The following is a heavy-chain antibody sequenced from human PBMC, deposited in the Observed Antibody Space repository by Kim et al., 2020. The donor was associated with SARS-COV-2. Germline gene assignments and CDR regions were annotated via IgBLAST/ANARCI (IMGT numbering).Heavy chain of an antibody. Sequence: SETLSLTCSVSGASISDYYWTWIRQPAGKGLEWIGRVYVSGSTDYNPSLKSRVTLSIDTSKNQFSLRLTSVTAADTAVYFCARGTSYFASGALRGVDVWGPGTTVTVSS. CDR3: ARGTSYFASGALRGVDV. CDR2: VYVSGST. D-gene: IGHD3-10*01. J-gene: IGHJ6*02. CDR1: GASISDYY. V-gene: IGHV4-4*07.